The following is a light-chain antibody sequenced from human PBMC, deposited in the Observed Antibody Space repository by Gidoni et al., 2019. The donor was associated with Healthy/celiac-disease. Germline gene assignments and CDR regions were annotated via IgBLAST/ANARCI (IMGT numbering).Light chain of an antibody. J-gene: IGLJ2*01. V-gene: IGLV3-1*01. CDR3: QAWDSSNVV. CDR2: QDS. CDR1: QLGDKY. Sequence: SYELTQQPAVSVSPGQTASITCAGDQLGDKYACWYQQKPGQSPVLVIYQDSKRPSGIPERFSGSNSGNTATLTISRTQAMDEADYYCQAWDSSNVVFRGGTKLTVL.